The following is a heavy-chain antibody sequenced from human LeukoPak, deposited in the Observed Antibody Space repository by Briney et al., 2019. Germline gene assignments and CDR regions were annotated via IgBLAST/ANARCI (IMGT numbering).Heavy chain of an antibody. Sequence: PSETLSLTCTVSGGVISSHSWSWIRQPPGKGLEWVGYVYYTGRTNYNPSLKSRVTMSVDTSKNQFSLKLTSVTAADTAVYYFAREERRYTTSGGILDWFDPWGQGTLVTVSS. CDR1: GGVISSHS. D-gene: IGHD6-6*01. J-gene: IGHJ5*02. CDR2: VYYTGRT. CDR3: AREERRYTTSGGILDWFDP. V-gene: IGHV4-59*11.